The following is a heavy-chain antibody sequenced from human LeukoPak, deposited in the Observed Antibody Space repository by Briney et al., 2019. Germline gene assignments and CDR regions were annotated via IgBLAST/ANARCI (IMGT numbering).Heavy chain of an antibody. CDR3: AKEKVGSGLDY. D-gene: IGHD2-15*01. Sequence: PGGSLRLSCAASGFTFDDYAMHWVRQAPGKGLEWVSLISWDGGSTYYADSVKGRFTISRDNSKNSLYLQMNSLRAEYTALYYCAKEKVGSGLDYWGQGTLVTVSS. CDR2: ISWDGGST. J-gene: IGHJ4*02. V-gene: IGHV3-43D*03. CDR1: GFTFDDYA.